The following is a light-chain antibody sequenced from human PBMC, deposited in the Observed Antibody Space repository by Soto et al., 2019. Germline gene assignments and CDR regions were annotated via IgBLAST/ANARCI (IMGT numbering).Light chain of an antibody. J-gene: IGLJ1*01. CDR3: ATWDDSPNALV. CDR2: GND. CDR1: SSNIGRNT. Sequence: QSLLTQPPSASGTPGQRVTISCSGSSSNIGRNTVIWYQQVPGTAPTLLIFGNDQRPSGVPDRFSGSKSGTSASLAVSGLQSEDEADYYCATWDDSPNALVLGTGTNATVL. V-gene: IGLV1-44*01.